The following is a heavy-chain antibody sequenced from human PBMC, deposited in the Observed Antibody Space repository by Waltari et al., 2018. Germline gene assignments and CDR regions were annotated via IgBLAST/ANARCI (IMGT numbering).Heavy chain of an antibody. V-gene: IGHV4-39*01. CDR2: IYYSGRT. D-gene: IGHD3-10*01. CDR3: ASLYYYGSGSYYDLDY. Sequence: QLQLQESGPGLVKPSETLSLTCTVSGGSISSSSYYWGWIRQYPGKGLEWIGSIYYSGRTYYNPALKSRVTISVDTSKNHFSLKLSSVNAADTAVYYCASLYYYGSGSYYDLDYWGQGTLVTVSS. J-gene: IGHJ4*02. CDR1: GGSISSSSYY.